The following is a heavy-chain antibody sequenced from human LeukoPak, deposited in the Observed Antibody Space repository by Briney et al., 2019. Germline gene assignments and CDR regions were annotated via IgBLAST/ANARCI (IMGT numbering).Heavy chain of an antibody. D-gene: IGHD6-13*01. CDR1: GGSISSSSYY. CDR2: IYYSGST. J-gene: IGHJ4*02. CDR3: ARGPGAAAGRRVYFDY. V-gene: IGHV4-39*07. Sequence: PSETPSLTCTVSGGSISSSSYYWGWIRQPPGKGLEWIGSIYYSGSTYYNPSLKSRVTISVDTSKNQFSLKLSSVTAADTAVYYCARGPGAAAGRRVYFDYWGQGTLVTVSS.